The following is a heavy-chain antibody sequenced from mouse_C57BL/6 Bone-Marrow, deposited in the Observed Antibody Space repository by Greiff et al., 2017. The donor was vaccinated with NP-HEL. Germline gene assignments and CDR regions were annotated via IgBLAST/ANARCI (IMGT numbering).Heavy chain of an antibody. J-gene: IGHJ4*01. V-gene: IGHV5-17*01. D-gene: IGHD2-4*01. CDR1: GFTFSDYG. CDR3: AKIYYDYDAAMDY. CDR2: ISSGSSTI. Sequence: EVKVVESGGGLVKPGGSLKLSCAASGFTFSDYGMHWVRQAPEKGLEWVAYISSGSSTIYYADTVKGRFTISRDNAKNTLFLQMTSLRSEDTAMYYCAKIYYDYDAAMDYWGQGTSVTVSS.